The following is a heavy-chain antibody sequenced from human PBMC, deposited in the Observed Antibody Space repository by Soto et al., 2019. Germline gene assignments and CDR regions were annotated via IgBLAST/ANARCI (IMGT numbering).Heavy chain of an antibody. CDR2: IRNSGGFS. CDR1: GFTFNNYA. Sequence: GGSLRLSCAASGFTFNNYAMNWVRQAPGKGLEWVSAIRNSGGFSYYADSVKGRFTISRDNSKNTLYLHMNSLRAEDTALYYCAKDYFGTKGPYFFDYWGQGTLVTVSS. J-gene: IGHJ4*02. CDR3: AKDYFGTKGPYFFDY. V-gene: IGHV3-23*01. D-gene: IGHD3-10*01.